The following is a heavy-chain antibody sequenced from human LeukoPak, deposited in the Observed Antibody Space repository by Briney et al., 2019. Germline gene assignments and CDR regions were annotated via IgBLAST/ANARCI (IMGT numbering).Heavy chain of an antibody. Sequence: GESLKISCQGSEYGFSIYWIAWVRQMPGKGLEWLGIIYLDDSETRYSPSFQGRVTISADKSISTAYLQWSSLKASDTAMYYCARCYGVTGYYYYYYMDVWGKGTTVTVSS. J-gene: IGHJ6*03. CDR1: EYGFSIYW. CDR2: IYLDDSET. D-gene: IGHD2-2*01. V-gene: IGHV5-51*01. CDR3: ARCYGVTGYYYYYYMDV.